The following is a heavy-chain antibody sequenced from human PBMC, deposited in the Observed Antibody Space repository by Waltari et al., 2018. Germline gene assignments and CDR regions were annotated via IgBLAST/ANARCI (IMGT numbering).Heavy chain of an antibody. Sequence: QVQLQESGPSLLKPSETLSLICTVSGGSIRGFYWGWVRQPPGKGLDWIGYIYYTGSTNFNPSLKSRVTMSVDTSKNQFSLKLSSVTAADTAFYYCARGGGVDWEWFDPWGQGTLVTVSS. CDR1: GGSIRGFY. V-gene: IGHV4-59*01. CDR3: ARGGGVDWEWFDP. D-gene: IGHD2-21*02. CDR2: IYYTGST. J-gene: IGHJ5*02.